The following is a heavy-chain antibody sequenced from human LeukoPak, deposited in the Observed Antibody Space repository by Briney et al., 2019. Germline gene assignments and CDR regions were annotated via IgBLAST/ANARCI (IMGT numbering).Heavy chain of an antibody. CDR1: GFTFSSYA. J-gene: IGHJ4*02. D-gene: IGHD6-13*01. CDR2: ISSNGGST. CDR3: ARGGKIAAVDY. Sequence: GGSLRLSCAASGFTFSSYAMHWVRRAPGKGLEYVSAISSNGGSTYYANSVKGRFTISRDNSKNTLYLQMGSLRAEDMAVYYCARGGKIAAVDYWGQGTLVTVSS. V-gene: IGHV3-64*01.